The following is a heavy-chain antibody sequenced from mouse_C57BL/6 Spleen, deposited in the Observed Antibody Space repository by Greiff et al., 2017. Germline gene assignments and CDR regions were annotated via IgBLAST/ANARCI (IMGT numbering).Heavy chain of an antibody. CDR1: GYAFSSYW. J-gene: IGHJ1*03. CDR3: AREEDDGYDWYFDV. D-gene: IGHD2-3*01. V-gene: IGHV1-80*01. CDR2: IYPGDGDT. Sequence: VQLQQSGAELVKPGASVKISCKASGYAFSSYWMNWVKQRPGKGLEWIGQIYPGDGDTNYNGKFKGKATLTADKSSSTAYMQLSSLTSEDSAVYFCAREEDDGYDWYFDVWGTGTTVTVSS.